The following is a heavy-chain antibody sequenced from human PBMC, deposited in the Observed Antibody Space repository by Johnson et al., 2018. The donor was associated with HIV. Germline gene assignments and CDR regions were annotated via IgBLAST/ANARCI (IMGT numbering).Heavy chain of an antibody. J-gene: IGHJ3*02. V-gene: IGHV3-30*18. CDR3: AKVRGDFWSGYYGGLNDAFDI. Sequence: QVQLVESGRGVVQPGRSLRLSCAASGFTFSSYGMHWVRQAPGKGLEWVAVISYDGSNKYYADSVKGRFTISRDNSKNTLYLQMNSLRAEDTAVYYCAKVRGDFWSGYYGGLNDAFDIWGQGTMVTVSS. CDR1: GFTFSSYG. D-gene: IGHD3-3*01. CDR2: ISYDGSNK.